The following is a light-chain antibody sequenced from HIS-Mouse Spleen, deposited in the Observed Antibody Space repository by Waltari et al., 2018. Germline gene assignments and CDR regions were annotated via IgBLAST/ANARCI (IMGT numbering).Light chain of an antibody. Sequence: EIVLTQSPATLSLSPGERATLPCRASPGVSSYLAGYQQKPGQAPRLLIYDASNRATGIPARFSGSGSGTDFTLTISSLEPEDFAVYYCQQRSNWPRTFGQGTKVEIK. J-gene: IGKJ1*01. CDR3: QQRSNWPRT. CDR1: PGVSSY. V-gene: IGKV3-11*01. CDR2: DAS.